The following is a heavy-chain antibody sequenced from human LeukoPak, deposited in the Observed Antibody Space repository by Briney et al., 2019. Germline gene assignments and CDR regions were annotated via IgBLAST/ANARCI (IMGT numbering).Heavy chain of an antibody. CDR1: GFTFSSYS. V-gene: IGHV3-21*01. CDR3: ASAARYQLLWAPTDY. J-gene: IGHJ4*02. D-gene: IGHD2-2*01. Sequence: PGGSLRLSCAASGFTFSSYSMNWVRQAPGKGLEWVSSISGSSSYIYYADSVKGRFTISRDNAKNSLYLQMNSLRAEDTAVYYCASAARYQLLWAPTDYWGQGTLVTVSS. CDR2: ISGSSSYI.